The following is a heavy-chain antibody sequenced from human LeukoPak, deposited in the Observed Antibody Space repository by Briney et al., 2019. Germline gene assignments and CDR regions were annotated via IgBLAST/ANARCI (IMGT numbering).Heavy chain of an antibody. J-gene: IGHJ4*02. CDR1: IYPFNNYG. CDR2: IRVYNGNT. V-gene: IGHV1-18*01. Sequence: ASVKVSCKASIYPFNNYGFNWVRPAPGQGLEWMGWIRVYNGNTDYAQKFQGRVTMTTDTSTSTVYMDLRSLRSDDTAVYFCARDLYRSVPRPTIFDYWGQGTLVTVSS. D-gene: IGHD6-6*01. CDR3: ARDLYRSVPRPTIFDY.